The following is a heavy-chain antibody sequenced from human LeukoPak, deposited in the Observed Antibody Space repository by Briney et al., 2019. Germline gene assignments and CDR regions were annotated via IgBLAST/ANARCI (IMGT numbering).Heavy chain of an antibody. CDR2: IIPIFGTA. Sequence: ASVKVSCKASGGTFSSYAISWVRQAPGQGLEWMGGIIPIFGTANYAQKFQGRVTITTDESTSTAYMELSSLRSEDTAVYYCARMGGDYCSSTSCYSNPWGQGTLVTVSS. J-gene: IGHJ5*02. V-gene: IGHV1-69*05. CDR1: GGTFSSYA. D-gene: IGHD2-2*01. CDR3: ARMGGDYCSSTSCYSNP.